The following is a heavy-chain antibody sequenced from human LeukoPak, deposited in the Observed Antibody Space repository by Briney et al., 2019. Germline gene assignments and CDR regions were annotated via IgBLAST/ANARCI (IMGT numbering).Heavy chain of an antibody. CDR3: AKCKTGIAAAGRGYYFDY. D-gene: IGHD6-13*01. V-gene: IGHV3-23*01. Sequence: GGSLRLSCAASGFTFSSYAMSWVRQAPGKGLEWVSAISGSGGSTYYADSVEGRFTSSRDNSKNTLYLQMNSLRAEDTAVYYCAKCKTGIAAAGRGYYFDYWGQGTLVTVSS. CDR2: ISGSGGST. CDR1: GFTFSSYA. J-gene: IGHJ4*02.